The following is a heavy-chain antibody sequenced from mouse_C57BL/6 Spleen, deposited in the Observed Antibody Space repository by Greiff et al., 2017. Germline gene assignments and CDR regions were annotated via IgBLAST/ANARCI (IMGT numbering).Heavy chain of an antibody. D-gene: IGHD2-12*01. CDR1: GFTFTDYY. J-gene: IGHJ3*01. Sequence: EVKLMESGGGLVQPGCSLSLSCAASGFTFTDYYMSWVRQPPGKALEWLGFIRNKANGYTTEYSASVKGRFTISRDNSQSILYLQMNALRAEDSATYYCARSAPSQLFAYWGQGTLVTVSA. CDR2: IRNKANGYTT. CDR3: ARSAPSQLFAY. V-gene: IGHV7-3*01.